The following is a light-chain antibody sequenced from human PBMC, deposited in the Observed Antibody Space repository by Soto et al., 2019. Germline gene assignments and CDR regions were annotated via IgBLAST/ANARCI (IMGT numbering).Light chain of an antibody. Sequence: MNKSPATLSGSIGDRVTITCRASQTISSWLAWYQQKPGKAPKLLIYKASTLKSGVPSRFSGSGSGTEFTLTISSLQPDDFATYYCQHYNSYSEAFGQGTNVDI. CDR1: QTISSW. CDR3: QHYNSYSEA. V-gene: IGKV1-5*03. J-gene: IGKJ1*01. CDR2: KAS.